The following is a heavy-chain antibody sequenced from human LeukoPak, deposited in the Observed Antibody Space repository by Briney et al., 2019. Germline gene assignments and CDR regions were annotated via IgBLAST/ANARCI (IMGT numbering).Heavy chain of an antibody. CDR2: ISSDGTTE. D-gene: IGHD3-10*01. CDR3: ARGRNSGSFIIDY. V-gene: IGHV3-30-3*01. Sequence: PGGSLRLSCAGSGFTFASYAVHWVRQAPGKRLEWVAFISSDGTTEHYRDSAKGRFTLSRDNSKNTVSLQMNSLGTEDTAVYYCARGRNSGSFIIDYWGQGALVTVSS. J-gene: IGHJ4*02. CDR1: GFTFASYA.